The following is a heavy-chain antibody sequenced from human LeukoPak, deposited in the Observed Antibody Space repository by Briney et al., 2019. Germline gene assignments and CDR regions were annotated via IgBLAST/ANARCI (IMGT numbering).Heavy chain of an antibody. CDR1: GFTFSSYW. CDR2: IKQDGSEK. CDR3: ARGQVTKLLPVVTMIVVVITREYYFDY. D-gene: IGHD3-22*01. Sequence: PGGPLRLSCAASGFTFSSYWMSWVRQAPGKGLEWVANIKQDGSEKYYVDSVKGRFTISRDNAKNSLYLQMNSLRAEDTAVYYCARGQVTKLLPVVTMIVVVITREYYFDYWGQGTLVTVSS. J-gene: IGHJ4*02. V-gene: IGHV3-7*01.